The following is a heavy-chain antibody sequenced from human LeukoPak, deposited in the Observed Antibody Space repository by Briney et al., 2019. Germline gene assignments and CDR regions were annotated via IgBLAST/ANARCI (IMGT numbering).Heavy chain of an antibody. D-gene: IGHD5-18*01. J-gene: IGHJ4*02. CDR2: ISWNSGSI. V-gene: IGHV3-9*01. CDR3: AKDISRYSYGPDY. Sequence: GRSLRLSCAASGFTFDDYAMHWVRQAPGKGLEWVSGISWNSGSIGYADSVKGRFTISRDNAKNSLYLQMNSLRAEDTALYYCAKDISRYSYGPDYGGQGTLVTVSS. CDR1: GFTFDDYA.